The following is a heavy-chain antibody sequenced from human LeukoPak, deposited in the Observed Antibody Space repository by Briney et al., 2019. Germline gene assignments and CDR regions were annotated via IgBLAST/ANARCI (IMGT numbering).Heavy chain of an antibody. CDR3: AREREDIKLMLYAYYFDY. CDR2: IYTSGST. V-gene: IGHV4-4*07. Sequence: PSETLSLTCTVSGASISSYYWSWIRQPAGKGLEWIGRIYTSGSTNYNPSLKSRVTMSVDTSKNQFSLKLSSVTAADTAVYYCAREREDIKLMLYAYYFDYWGQGTLVTLSS. J-gene: IGHJ4*02. CDR1: GASISSYY. D-gene: IGHD2-8*01.